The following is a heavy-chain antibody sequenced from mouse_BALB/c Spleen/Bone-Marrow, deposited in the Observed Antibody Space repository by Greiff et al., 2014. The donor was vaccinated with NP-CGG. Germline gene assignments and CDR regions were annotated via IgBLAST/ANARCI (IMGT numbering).Heavy chain of an antibody. CDR3: AGGLYYYGSSSNCDY. V-gene: IGHV1S26*01. D-gene: IGHD1-1*01. J-gene: IGHJ2*01. CDR1: GYTFTSYT. CDR2: INPSSGYT. Sequence: SVKMSCKASGYTFTSYTMHWVKQRPGQGLEWIGYINPSSGYTNYNQKFKDKATLTADKSSSTAYMQLSSLTSEDSAVDYCAGGLYYYGSSSNCDYGGQGTTLTVSS.